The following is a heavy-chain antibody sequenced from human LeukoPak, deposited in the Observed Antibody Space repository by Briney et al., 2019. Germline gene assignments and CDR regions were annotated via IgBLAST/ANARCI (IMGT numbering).Heavy chain of an antibody. CDR2: ISAYNGNT. CDR3: ARDYYDSSGYYYNFDY. CDR1: GYTFTSYG. D-gene: IGHD3-22*01. Sequence: ASVKVSCKASGYTFTSYGISWVRQAPGQGLEWMGWISAYNGNTNYAQKFQGRVTMTRDTSISTAYMELSRLRSDDTAVYYCARDYYDSSGYYYNFDYWGQGTLVTVSS. V-gene: IGHV1-18*01. J-gene: IGHJ4*02.